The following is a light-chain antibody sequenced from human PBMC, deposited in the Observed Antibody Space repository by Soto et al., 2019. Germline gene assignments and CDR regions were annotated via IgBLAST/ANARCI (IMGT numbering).Light chain of an antibody. V-gene: IGKV1D-12*01. CDR3: QQTNSFPIT. CDR1: QSISSW. Sequence: DIQMTQSQSSVSASVGDRATITCRASQSISSWLAWYQQKPGKDPKLLIYTASNLQSGVPSRFSGSGSGTDFNLTISSLQTEDFATYDCQQTNSFPITVGQGTRLEIK. CDR2: TAS. J-gene: IGKJ5*01.